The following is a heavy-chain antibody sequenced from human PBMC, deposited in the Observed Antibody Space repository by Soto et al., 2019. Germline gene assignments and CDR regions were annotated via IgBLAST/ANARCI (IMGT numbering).Heavy chain of an antibody. CDR2: ISHSGST. V-gene: IGHV4-59*08. CDR1: GVSISSGY. D-gene: IGHD2-2*01. J-gene: IGHJ6*03. Sequence: PSETLSLTCIVSGVSISSGYCTWIRQSPGKGLEWIGYISHSGSTNYNPSLKSRVTISVDTSKNQFSLKLSSVTAADTAVYYCARRRGVVVPAAMMEYYYYMDVWGKGTTVTVS. CDR3: ARRRGVVVPAAMMEYYYYMDV.